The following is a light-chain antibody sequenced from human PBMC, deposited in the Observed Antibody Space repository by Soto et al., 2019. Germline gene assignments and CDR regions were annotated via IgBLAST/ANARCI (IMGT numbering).Light chain of an antibody. Sequence: QSALTQPASVSGSPGQSITISCTGTSSDVGGYNYVSWYQQHPGKAPKLMIYEVSNRPSGVSNRFSGSKSGNTASLTISGVQAEYEADYDCSSFTSINTWVFGGGTQLTVL. V-gene: IGLV2-14*01. J-gene: IGLJ3*02. CDR2: EVS. CDR1: SSDVGGYNY. CDR3: SSFTSINTWV.